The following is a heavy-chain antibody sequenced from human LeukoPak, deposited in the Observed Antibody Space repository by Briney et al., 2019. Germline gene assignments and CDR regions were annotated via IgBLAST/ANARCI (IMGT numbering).Heavy chain of an antibody. Sequence: SDTLSLTCTVSRGSIISYYWSWIRQPPGKGLEWIWYIYYSGSTNYNPSLKSLVTISLDTSKNQFSLKLSSVTAADTAVYYCARDRLFRGLSLAFDIWGQGTMITVSS. J-gene: IGHJ3*02. CDR2: IYYSGST. CDR1: RGSIISYY. CDR3: ARDRLFRGLSLAFDI. V-gene: IGHV4-59*01. D-gene: IGHD3-10*01.